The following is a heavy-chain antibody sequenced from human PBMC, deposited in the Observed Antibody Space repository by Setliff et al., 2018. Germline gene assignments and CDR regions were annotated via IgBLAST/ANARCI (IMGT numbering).Heavy chain of an antibody. CDR2: ISGSGGST. CDR3: AKDQGPNVRGVPTANWCDP. J-gene: IGHJ5*02. Sequence: PGGSLRLSCAASGFTFSSYAMSWVRQSPGKGLEWVSAISGSGGSTYYADSVKGRFTISRDNSKNTLYLQMNSLRAEDTAVYYCAKDQGPNVRGVPTANWCDPWGQGTLVTVSS. D-gene: IGHD3-10*02. V-gene: IGHV3-23*01. CDR1: GFTFSSYA.